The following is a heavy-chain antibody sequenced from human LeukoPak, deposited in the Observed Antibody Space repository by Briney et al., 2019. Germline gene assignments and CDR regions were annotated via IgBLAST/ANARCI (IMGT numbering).Heavy chain of an antibody. CDR3: ARENVWFGELQNWFDP. J-gene: IGHJ5*02. CDR2: ISAYDGNT. CDR1: GYTFTSYG. V-gene: IGHV1-18*01. Sequence: ASVKVSCKASGYTFTSYGISWVRQAPGQGLEWMGWISAYDGNTNYAQKLQGRVTMTTDTSTSTAYMELRSLRSDDTAVYYCARENVWFGELQNWFDPWGQGTLVTVSS. D-gene: IGHD3-10*01.